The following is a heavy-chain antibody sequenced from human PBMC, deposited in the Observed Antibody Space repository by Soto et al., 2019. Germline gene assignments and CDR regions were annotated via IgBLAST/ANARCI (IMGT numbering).Heavy chain of an antibody. D-gene: IGHD1-26*01. CDR2: INHSGST. Sequence: SETLSLTCAVYGGSFSGYYWSWIRQPPGKGLEWIGEINHSGSTNYNPSLKSRVTISVDTSKNQFSLKLSSVTAADTAVYYCAGGSFYYYYYGMDVWGQGTTVTVSS. CDR3: AGGSFYYYYYGMDV. V-gene: IGHV4-34*01. J-gene: IGHJ6*02. CDR1: GGSFSGYY.